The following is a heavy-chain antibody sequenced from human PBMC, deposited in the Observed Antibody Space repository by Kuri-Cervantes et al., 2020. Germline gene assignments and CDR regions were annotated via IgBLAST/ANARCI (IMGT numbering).Heavy chain of an antibody. CDR1: GGSFSSYF. CDR3: ARGGSAAS. V-gene: IGHV4-34*01. CDR2: INHSGRA. Sequence: SQTLSLTCAVYGGSFSSYFWSWIRQPPGKGLEWIGDINHSGRATYNPSLKSRVTISVDTSKNQFSLKLSSVTAADTAVYYCARGGSAASWGQGILVTVSS. J-gene: IGHJ5*02. D-gene: IGHD6-25*01.